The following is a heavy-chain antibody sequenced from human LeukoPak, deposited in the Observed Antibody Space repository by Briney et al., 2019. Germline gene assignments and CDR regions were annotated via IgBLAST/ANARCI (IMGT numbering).Heavy chain of an antibody. J-gene: IGHJ4*02. V-gene: IGHV3-48*04. CDR2: ISPGGNTI. D-gene: IGHD4-17*01. CDR1: GFIFRSHG. Sequence: GSLRLSYAGSGFIFRSHGMIWVRQAPGRGLEWVSYISPGGNTIYYADSMKGRFTVSRGDAKNSLSLHMSSLRAEDTAVYYCARVRGPTVTTMYFDYWGQGTLVTVSS. CDR3: ARVRGPTVTTMYFDY.